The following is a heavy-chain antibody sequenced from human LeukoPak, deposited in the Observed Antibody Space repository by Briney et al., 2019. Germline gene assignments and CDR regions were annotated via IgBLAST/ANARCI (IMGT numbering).Heavy chain of an antibody. V-gene: IGHV4-39*07. J-gene: IGHJ6*02. D-gene: IGHD6-13*01. CDR3: ARDRWVAAAGTYYYYGMDV. Sequence: SETLSLTCTVSGGSISSSRYYWGWIRQPPGKGLEWIGSIYYSGSTYYNPSLKSRVTISVDTSKNQFSLKLSSVTAADTAVYNCARDRWVAAAGTYYYYGMDVWGQGTTVTVSS. CDR2: IYYSGST. CDR1: GGSISSSRYY.